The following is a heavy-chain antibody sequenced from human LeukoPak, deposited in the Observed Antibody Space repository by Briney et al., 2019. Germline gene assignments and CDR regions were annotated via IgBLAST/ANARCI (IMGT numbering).Heavy chain of an antibody. V-gene: IGHV3-23*01. CDR2: ISHGGDSA. D-gene: IGHD6-19*01. CDR3: AKGRSGWYEGLDY. CDR1: GFTFSTYA. Sequence: EGSLRLSCTASGFTFSTYAMTWVRQAPGKGLEWVSVISHGGDSAWYADSVKGRFTISRDNSKSTLFLQMNSLRADDTAIYYCAKGRSGWYEGLDYWGQGILVTVSS. J-gene: IGHJ4*02.